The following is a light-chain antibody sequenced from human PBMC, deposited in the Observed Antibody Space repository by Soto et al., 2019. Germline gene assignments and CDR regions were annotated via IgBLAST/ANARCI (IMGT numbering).Light chain of an antibody. V-gene: IGKV3-20*01. CDR1: QSVSSTY. CDR3: QQYGSSLLT. J-gene: IGKJ1*01. Sequence: EIVLTQSPGTLSLSPGERATLSCRTSQSVSSTYLAWYQQKPGQPPRLLIYGASNRATGIQDRFTGSGSGTDVTLTSSRVEPEDFAVYYCQQYGSSLLTFRQGTKVETK. CDR2: GAS.